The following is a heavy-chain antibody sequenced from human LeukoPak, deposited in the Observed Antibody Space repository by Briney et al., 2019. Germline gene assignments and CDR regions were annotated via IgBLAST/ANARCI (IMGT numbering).Heavy chain of an antibody. CDR1: GFTFTDYA. V-gene: IGHV3-23*01. Sequence: PGGSLRLSCAVSGFTFTDYAMNWVRQAPGKGLEWVSAITVTGGSTYCADSVKGRFTISRDNSKNTLFLQMNSLRAEDTAVYYCAKDPNLGREVIITTFKRYFDLWGRGTLVTVST. CDR2: ITVTGGST. J-gene: IGHJ2*01. D-gene: IGHD3-22*01. CDR3: AKDPNLGREVIITTFKRYFDL.